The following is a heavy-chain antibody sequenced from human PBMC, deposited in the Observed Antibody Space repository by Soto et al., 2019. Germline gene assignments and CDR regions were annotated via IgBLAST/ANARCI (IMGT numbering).Heavy chain of an antibody. V-gene: IGHV1-69*02. CDR3: AMSIAARSSPGY. D-gene: IGHD6-6*01. Sequence: SVKVSCKASGGTFSSYTISWVRQAPGQGLEWMGRIIPILGIANYAQKFQGRVTITADKSTSTAYMELSSLRSEDTAVYYCAMSIAARSSPGYWGQGTLVTVSS. CDR1: GGTFSSYT. J-gene: IGHJ4*02. CDR2: IIPILGIA.